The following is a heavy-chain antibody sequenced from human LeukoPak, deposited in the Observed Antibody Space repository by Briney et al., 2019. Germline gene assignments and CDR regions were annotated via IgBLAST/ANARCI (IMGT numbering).Heavy chain of an antibody. V-gene: IGHV1-2*02. CDR3: ARLNYYDSSGSDY. Sequence: ASVKVSCKASGYTFTGYYMHWVRQAPGQGLEWMGWINPNSGGTNYPQKFQGRVTMTRDTSISTAYMELSRLRSDDTAVYYCARLNYYDSSGSDYWGQGTLVTVSS. CDR2: INPNSGGT. J-gene: IGHJ4*02. D-gene: IGHD3-22*01. CDR1: GYTFTGYY.